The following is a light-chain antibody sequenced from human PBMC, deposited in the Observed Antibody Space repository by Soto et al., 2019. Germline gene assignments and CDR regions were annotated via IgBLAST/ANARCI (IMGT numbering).Light chain of an antibody. CDR1: QGISNY. J-gene: IGKJ1*01. CDR2: AAS. CDR3: QKYNSAPRT. Sequence: DIKMTQSPSSQSASVGDRVTITRRESQGISNYLAWYQQKLGKVPKLLIYAASTLQSGVASRFSGSGSGTDFTLTISSLQPEDVATYYCQKYNSAPRTFGQGTKVEIK. V-gene: IGKV1-27*01.